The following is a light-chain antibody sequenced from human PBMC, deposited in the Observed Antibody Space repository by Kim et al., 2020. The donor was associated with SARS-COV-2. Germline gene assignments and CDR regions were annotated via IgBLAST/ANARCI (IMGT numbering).Light chain of an antibody. CDR3: QQRSNWPRT. Sequence: EIVLTQSPATLSLSPGERATLSCRASQSVGSYLAWYQQKPGQAPRLLIHDASNRAPGIPARFSGSGSGTDFTLTISSLEPEDFAVYYCQQRSNWPRTFGQGTKLDIK. V-gene: IGKV3-11*01. CDR1: QSVGSY. CDR2: DAS. J-gene: IGKJ1*01.